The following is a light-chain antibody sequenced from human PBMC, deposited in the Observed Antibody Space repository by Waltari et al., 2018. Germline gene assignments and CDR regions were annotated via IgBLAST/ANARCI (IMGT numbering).Light chain of an antibody. J-gene: IGKJ4*01. CDR3: QQRRDWPLT. CDR2: DTS. V-gene: IGKV3-11*01. Sequence: EIVLTQSPAILSLSPGERASLSCRASQSVTNYLAWYQQKPGQAPRLLIYDTSNRATGIPARFSGSCFVTDVTLTISSLEPEDFAVYYCQQRRDWPLTFGGGTKVEIK. CDR1: QSVTNY.